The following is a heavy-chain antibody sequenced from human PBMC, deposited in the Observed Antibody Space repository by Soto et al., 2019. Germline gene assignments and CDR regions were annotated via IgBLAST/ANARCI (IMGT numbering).Heavy chain of an antibody. D-gene: IGHD3-9*01. J-gene: IGHJ6*02. CDR3: ASNYDILTGYPRAYYYYGMDV. CDR1: GYTFTSYD. Sequence: QVQLVQSGAEVKKPGASVKVSCKASGYTFTSYDINWVRQATGQGLEWMGWMNPNSGNTGYAQKFQGRVTMTRNTSIXXAXMXXSSLRSEDTAVYYCASNYDILTGYPRAYYYYGMDVWGQGTTVTVSS. CDR2: MNPNSGNT. V-gene: IGHV1-8*01.